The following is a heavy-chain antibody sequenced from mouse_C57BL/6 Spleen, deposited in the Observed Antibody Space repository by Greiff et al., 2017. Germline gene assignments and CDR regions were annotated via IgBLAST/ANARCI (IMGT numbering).Heavy chain of an antibody. V-gene: IGHV1-36*01. Sequence: VQLQQSGPVLVKPGPSVKISCKASGFTFTDYYMLWVKQSHGKSLEWIGFVYPYNGGTSYNQKFKGKATLTVDTSSSTAYMELNGLTSEDTAVYYCARELGRDYFDYWGQGTTLTVSS. J-gene: IGHJ2*01. CDR1: GFTFTDYY. CDR3: ARELGRDYFDY. D-gene: IGHD4-1*01. CDR2: VYPYNGGT.